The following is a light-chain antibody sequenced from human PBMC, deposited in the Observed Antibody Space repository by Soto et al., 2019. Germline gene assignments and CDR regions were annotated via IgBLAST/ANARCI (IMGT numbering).Light chain of an antibody. CDR2: EVS. V-gene: IGLV2-14*01. CDR1: SSDVGGSDH. CDR3: SSFTSSSTGYFV. J-gene: IGLJ1*01. Sequence: QSALTQPASVSGSPGQSITVSCTGTSSDVGGSDHVNWYQQHPGKAPKLMISEVSNRPSGVSNRFSGSKSGNTASLTISGLQAEDEADYYCSSFTSSSTGYFVFGTGTKLTVL.